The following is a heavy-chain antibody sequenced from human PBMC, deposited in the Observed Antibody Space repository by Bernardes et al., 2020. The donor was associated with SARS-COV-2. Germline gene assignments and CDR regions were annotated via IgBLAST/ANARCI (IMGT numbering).Heavy chain of an antibody. D-gene: IGHD2-2*01. CDR2: IDPSDSYT. CDR1: GYSFTSYW. Sequence: GESLKISCKGSGYSFTSYWISWVRQMPGKGLEWMGRIDPSDSYTNYSPSFQGHVTISADKSISTAYLQWSSLKVSDTAMYYCARLAGPHYCSSTSCYLFYWFDPWGQGTLVTVSS. J-gene: IGHJ5*02. V-gene: IGHV5-10-1*01. CDR3: ARLAGPHYCSSTSCYLFYWFDP.